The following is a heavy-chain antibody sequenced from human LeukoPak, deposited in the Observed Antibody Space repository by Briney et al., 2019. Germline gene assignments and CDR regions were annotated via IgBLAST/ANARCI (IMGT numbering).Heavy chain of an antibody. J-gene: IGHJ5*02. CDR2: IYCSGST. CDR3: ARHHIAAALNWFDP. CDR1: GGSISSYY. Sequence: SETLSLTCTVSGGSISSYYGSWIRQPPGKGLDWIGYIYCSGSTNYNPSLKSRVTISVDTSKNQFSLKLSSVTAADTAVYYCARHHIAAALNWFDPWGQGTLVTVSS. V-gene: IGHV4-59*08. D-gene: IGHD6-13*01.